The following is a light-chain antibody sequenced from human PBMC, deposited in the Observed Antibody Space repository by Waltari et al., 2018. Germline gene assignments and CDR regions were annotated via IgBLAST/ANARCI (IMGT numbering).Light chain of an antibody. Sequence: QSVLTQPPSASGTPGQRATISCSGRSTNLGSNTVNWYQQLPETAPKLLIFSNNQRPSGVPDRFSGSKSGTSASLAISGLQSEDEADYYCAAWDDSLNGWVFGGGTKLTVL. CDR3: AAWDDSLNGWV. V-gene: IGLV1-44*01. CDR1: STNLGSNT. CDR2: SNN. J-gene: IGLJ3*02.